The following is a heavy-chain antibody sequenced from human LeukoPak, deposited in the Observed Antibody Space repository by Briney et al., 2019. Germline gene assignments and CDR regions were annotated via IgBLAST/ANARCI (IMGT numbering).Heavy chain of an antibody. V-gene: IGHV7-4-1*02. D-gene: IGHD3-16*01. Sequence: ASVKVSCKASGYTFTGYYMHWVRQAPGQGLEWMGWINTNTGNPTYAQGFTGRFVFSLDTSVSTAYLQISSLKAEDTAVYYCARPGGQGDFDYWGQGTLVTASS. CDR3: ARPGGQGDFDY. CDR2: INTNTGNP. J-gene: IGHJ4*02. CDR1: GYTFTGYY.